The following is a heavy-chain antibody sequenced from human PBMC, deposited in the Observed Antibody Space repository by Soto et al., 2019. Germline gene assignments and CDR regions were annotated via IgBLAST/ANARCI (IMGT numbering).Heavy chain of an antibody. CDR3: ARGSVTTVTPIDYFDY. Sequence: QVQLVESGGGVVQPGRSLRLSCAASGFTFSSYAMHWVRQAPGKGLEWVAVISYDGSNKYYADSVKGRFTIPRDNSKNTLYLQMNSLRAEDTAVYYCARGSVTTVTPIDYFDYWGQGTLVTVSS. D-gene: IGHD4-17*01. V-gene: IGHV3-30-3*01. J-gene: IGHJ4*02. CDR1: GFTFSSYA. CDR2: ISYDGSNK.